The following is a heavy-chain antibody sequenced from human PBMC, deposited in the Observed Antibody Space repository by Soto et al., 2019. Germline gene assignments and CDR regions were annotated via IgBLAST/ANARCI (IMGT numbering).Heavy chain of an antibody. CDR1: GGSISSSSYY. CDR3: ARTIVAVVAATHFDY. CDR2: IYYSGST. V-gene: IGHV4-39*07. J-gene: IGHJ4*02. D-gene: IGHD2-15*01. Sequence: ASETLSLTCTVSGGSISSSSYYWGWIRQPPGKGLEWIGSIYYSGSTYYNPSLKSRVTISVDTSKNQFSLKLSSVTAADTAVYYCARTIVAVVAATHFDYWGQGTLVTVSS.